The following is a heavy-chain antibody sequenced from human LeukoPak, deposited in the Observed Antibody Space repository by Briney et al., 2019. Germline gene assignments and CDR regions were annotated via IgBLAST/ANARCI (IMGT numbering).Heavy chain of an antibody. Sequence: GGSLRLSCAGSGFTFSNAWMSWVRQAPGKGLEGVGRIKSKTDVGTTDYAAPVKGRFTISRGDSKNTLYLQMNSLKTEDNAVYFCTIVYTPIEKAFDYWGQGTLVTVSS. CDR2: IKSKTDVGTT. CDR1: GFTFSNAW. D-gene: IGHD5-18*01. J-gene: IGHJ4*02. V-gene: IGHV3-15*01. CDR3: TIVYTPIEKAFDY.